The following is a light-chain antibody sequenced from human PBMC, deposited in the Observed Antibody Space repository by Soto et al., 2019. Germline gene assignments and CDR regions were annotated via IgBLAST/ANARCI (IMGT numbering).Light chain of an antibody. Sequence: QSVLTQPASVSGSPGRSITISCTGTSSDVGGYNYVSWYQQHPGKAPKLMIYDVSNRPSGVSNRFSGSKSGNTASLTISGLQAEDEADYYCSSYTSSSTLPYVFGTWTKVTVL. CDR3: SSYTSSSTLPYV. CDR2: DVS. CDR1: SSDVGGYNY. V-gene: IGLV2-14*01. J-gene: IGLJ1*01.